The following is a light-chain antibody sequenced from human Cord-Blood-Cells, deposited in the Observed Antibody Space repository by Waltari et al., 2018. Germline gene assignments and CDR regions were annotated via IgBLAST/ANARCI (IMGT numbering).Light chain of an antibody. CDR3: QQYNSYST. V-gene: IGKV1-5*01. CDR1: QSISSW. Sequence: DIQMTQSPSTLSASVADRVTITYRASQSISSWLAWYQQKPGKGPKLLIYDASSLESGVPSRFSGSGSGTEFTLTISSLQPDDFATYYCQQYNSYSTFGQGTKVEIK. J-gene: IGKJ1*01. CDR2: DAS.